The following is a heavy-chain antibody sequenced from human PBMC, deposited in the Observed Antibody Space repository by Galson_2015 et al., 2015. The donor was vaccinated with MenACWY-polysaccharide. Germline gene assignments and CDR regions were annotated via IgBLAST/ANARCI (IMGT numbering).Heavy chain of an antibody. CDR3: AKMRGPGSHYDYGMGV. D-gene: IGHD3-10*01. Sequence: SLRLSCAASGFTFSSYAMSWVRQAPGKGLEWVSAIGGSGGRTYYADSVKGRFTISRDNSKNTLHLQMNSLRAEDTAVFYCAKMRGPGSHYDYGMGVWGRGTTVTVSS. CDR2: IGGSGGRT. V-gene: IGHV3-23*01. J-gene: IGHJ6*02. CDR1: GFTFSSYA.